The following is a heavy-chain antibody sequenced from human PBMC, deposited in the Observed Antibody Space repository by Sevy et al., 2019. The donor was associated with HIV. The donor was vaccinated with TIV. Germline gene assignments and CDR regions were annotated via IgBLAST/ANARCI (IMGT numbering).Heavy chain of an antibody. Sequence: GRSLRLSCAASGFTFSSYAMHWVRQAPGKGLEWVAVISYDGSNKYYADSVKGRFTISRDNSKNTLYLQMNSLRAEDTAVYYCAREDPNGDLSIVGAKPFDCWGRGTLVTVSS. CDR1: GFTFSSYA. CDR3: AREDPNGDLSIVGAKPFDC. J-gene: IGHJ4*02. D-gene: IGHD1-26*01. V-gene: IGHV3-30-3*01. CDR2: ISYDGSNK.